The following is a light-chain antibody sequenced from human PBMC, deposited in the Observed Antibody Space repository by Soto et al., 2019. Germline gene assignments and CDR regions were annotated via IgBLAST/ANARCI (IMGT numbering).Light chain of an antibody. J-gene: IGKJ4*01. Sequence: DIQMTQSPYSLSASVGDRVTITCRASQSINTYLNWYQQKPGKAPNLLIYAASSLQSGVPSRFSGSGSGTDYTLTISSLQPEDFATYSSQQYYCIPVTFGGGTKVDIK. CDR3: QQYYCIPVT. V-gene: IGKV1-39*01. CDR2: AAS. CDR1: QSINTY.